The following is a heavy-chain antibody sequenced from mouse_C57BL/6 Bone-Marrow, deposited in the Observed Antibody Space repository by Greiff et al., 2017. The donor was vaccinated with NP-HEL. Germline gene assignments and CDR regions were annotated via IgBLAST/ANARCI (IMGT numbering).Heavy chain of an antibody. J-gene: IGHJ3*01. CDR2: ISNGGGSN. Sequence: EVMLVESGGGLVQPGGSLKLSCAASGFTFSDYYMYWVRQTPEKRLEWVAYISNGGGSNYYPDTVKGRFTISRDNAKNTLYLQMSRLKSEDTAMYYCARGGIYYGNYRFAYWGQGTLVTVSA. D-gene: IGHD2-1*01. CDR1: GFTFSDYY. V-gene: IGHV5-12*01. CDR3: ARGGIYYGNYRFAY.